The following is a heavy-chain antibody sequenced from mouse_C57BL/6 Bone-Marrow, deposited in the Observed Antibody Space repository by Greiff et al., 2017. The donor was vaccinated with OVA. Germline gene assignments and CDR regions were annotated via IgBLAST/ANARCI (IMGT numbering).Heavy chain of an antibody. CDR3: ARDRGLWY. Sequence: EVKLVESGGGLVKPGGSLKLSCAASGFTFSSYAMSWVRQTPEKRLEWVATISDGGSYTYYPDNVKGRVTISRDNAKNNLYLQMSHLKSEDTAMYYCARDRGLWYWGQGTSVTVSS. J-gene: IGHJ4*01. D-gene: IGHD1-1*02. CDR1: GFTFSSYA. V-gene: IGHV5-4*01. CDR2: ISDGGSYT.